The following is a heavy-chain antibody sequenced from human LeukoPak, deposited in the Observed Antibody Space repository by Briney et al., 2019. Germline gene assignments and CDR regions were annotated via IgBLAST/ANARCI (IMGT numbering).Heavy chain of an antibody. CDR2: VRFDGSDK. CDR1: GFTFGSFG. D-gene: IGHD2-2*01. V-gene: IGHV3-30*02. J-gene: IGHJ4*02. Sequence: GGSLRLSCAASGFTFGSFGMHWVRWAPGKGLEWVAFVRFDGSDKYYADSVKGRFTISRDNSKNTLYLQMNSLRAEDTAVYYCAKDQFWDCSSASCYFHYWGQGTLVTVSA. CDR3: AKDQFWDCSSASCYFHY.